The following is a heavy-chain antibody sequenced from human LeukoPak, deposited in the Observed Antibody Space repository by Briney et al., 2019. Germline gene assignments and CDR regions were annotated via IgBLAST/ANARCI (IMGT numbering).Heavy chain of an antibody. V-gene: IGHV4-34*01. CDR2: INHSGST. D-gene: IGHD6-13*01. CDR1: GGSFSGYY. Sequence: SETLSLTCAVYGGSFSGYYWSWIRQPPGKGLEWIGEINHSGSTNYNPSLKSRVTISVDTSKNRFSLKLSSVTAADTAVYYCARANSGSWFGRYRDAFDIWGQGTMVTVSS. J-gene: IGHJ3*02. CDR3: ARANSGSWFGRYRDAFDI.